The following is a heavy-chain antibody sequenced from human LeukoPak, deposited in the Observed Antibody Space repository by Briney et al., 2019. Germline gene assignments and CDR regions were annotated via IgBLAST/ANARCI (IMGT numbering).Heavy chain of an antibody. Sequence: SETLSLTCTVSGGSISSSSYYWGWIRQPPGKGLEWIGSIYYSGSTYYNPSLKSRVTISVDTSKNQFSLKLSSVTAADTAVYYCARLSSSWYSFDYWGQGTLVTVSS. CDR2: IYYSGST. CDR3: ARLSSSWYSFDY. CDR1: GGSISSSSYY. J-gene: IGHJ4*02. V-gene: IGHV4-39*07. D-gene: IGHD6-13*01.